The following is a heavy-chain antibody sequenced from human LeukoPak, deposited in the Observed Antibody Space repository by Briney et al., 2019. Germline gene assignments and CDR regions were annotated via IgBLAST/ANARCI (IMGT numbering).Heavy chain of an antibody. J-gene: IGHJ3*02. V-gene: IGHV4-59*06. CDR3: GKYYDAFDI. CDR2: IFYSGTT. CDR1: GGSISSYY. Sequence: PSETLSLTCTVSGGSISSYYWSWIRQHPGKGLEWIGYIFYSGTTYYNPSLKSRVTMSVDTSKNQFSLTLSSVTDADTAVYYCGKYYDAFDIWGQGTMVTVSS. D-gene: IGHD2/OR15-2a*01.